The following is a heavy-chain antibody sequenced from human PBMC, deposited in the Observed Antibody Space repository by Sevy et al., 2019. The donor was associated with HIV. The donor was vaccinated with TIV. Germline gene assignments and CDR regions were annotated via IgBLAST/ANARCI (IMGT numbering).Heavy chain of an antibody. D-gene: IGHD1-26*01. CDR2: IIPIFGTA. J-gene: IGHJ4*02. Sequence: ASVKVSCKSSGGTFSSYAISWVRQAPGQGLEWMGGIIPIFGTANYAQKFQGRVTITADESTSTAYMELSSLRSEDKAVYYCAILVGATTPSFDHFDYWGQGTLVTVSS. CDR3: AILVGATTPSFDHFDY. V-gene: IGHV1-69*13. CDR1: GGTFSSYA.